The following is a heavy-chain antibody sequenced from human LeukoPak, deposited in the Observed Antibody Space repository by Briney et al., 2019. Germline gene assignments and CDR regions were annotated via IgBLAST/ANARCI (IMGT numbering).Heavy chain of an antibody. J-gene: IGHJ4*02. D-gene: IGHD6-13*01. CDR3: AKDSGSSWFEGRDY. V-gene: IGHV3-23*01. CDR2: ISGSGGST. CDR1: GFTFSDYY. Sequence: PGGSLRLSCAASGFTFSDYYMSWIRQAPGKGLEWVSAISGSGGSTYYADSVKGRFTISRDNSKNTLYLQMNSLRAEDTALYYCAKDSGSSWFEGRDYWGQGTLVTVSS.